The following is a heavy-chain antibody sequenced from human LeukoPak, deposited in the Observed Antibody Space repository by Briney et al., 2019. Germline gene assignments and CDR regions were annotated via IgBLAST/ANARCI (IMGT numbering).Heavy chain of an antibody. D-gene: IGHD1-26*01. Sequence: PGGSLILPCSASGFTFISYAMHWVRQAPGKGLEYVSAISSNGGSTNYATSVKGRFTISRDNSKNTLYLQMGSLRAEDMAVYYCAKLVGATHAVAFDIWGQGTMVTVSA. J-gene: IGHJ3*02. CDR2: ISSNGGST. CDR3: AKLVGATHAVAFDI. V-gene: IGHV3-64*01. CDR1: GFTFISYA.